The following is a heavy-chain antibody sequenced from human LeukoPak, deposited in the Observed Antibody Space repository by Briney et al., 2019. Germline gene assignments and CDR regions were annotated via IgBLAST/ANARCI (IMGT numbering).Heavy chain of an antibody. Sequence: SQTLSLTCTVSGGSISSGSYYWSWIRQPAGKGLEWIGRIYTSGSTNYNPSLKNRVTISVDTSKNQFSLKLSSVTAADTAVYYCARDLDDILTGPASFALGYWGQGTLVTVSS. CDR3: ARDLDDILTGPASFALGY. D-gene: IGHD3-9*01. CDR1: GGSISSGSYY. J-gene: IGHJ4*02. V-gene: IGHV4-61*02. CDR2: IYTSGST.